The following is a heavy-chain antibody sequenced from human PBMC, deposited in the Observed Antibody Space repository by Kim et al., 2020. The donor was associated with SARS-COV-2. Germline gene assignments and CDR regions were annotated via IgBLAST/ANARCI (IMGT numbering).Heavy chain of an antibody. Sequence: ASVKVSCKASGYTFTSYGISWVRQAPGQGLEWMGWISAYNGNTNYAQKLQGRVTMTTDTSTSTAYMELRSLRSDDTAVYYCARAPRGRLRELLPEYYMDVWGKGTTVTVSS. CDR1: GYTFTSYG. D-gene: IGHD1-26*01. V-gene: IGHV1-18*01. CDR3: ARAPRGRLRELLPEYYMDV. J-gene: IGHJ6*03. CDR2: ISAYNGNT.